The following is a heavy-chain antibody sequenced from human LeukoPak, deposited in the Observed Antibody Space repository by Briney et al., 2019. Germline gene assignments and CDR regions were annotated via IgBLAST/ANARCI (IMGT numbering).Heavy chain of an antibody. J-gene: IGHJ4*02. CDR2: INPSGGST. CDR3: ARAPKGYYDSSGSHFDY. V-gene: IGHV1-46*01. CDR1: GYTFTSYY. Sequence: ASVKVSCKASGYTFTSYYMHWVRQASGQGLEWMGIINPSGGSTSYAQKFQGRVTMTRDTSTSTVYMELSSLRSEDTAVYYCARAPKGYYDSSGSHFDYWGQGTLVTVSS. D-gene: IGHD3-22*01.